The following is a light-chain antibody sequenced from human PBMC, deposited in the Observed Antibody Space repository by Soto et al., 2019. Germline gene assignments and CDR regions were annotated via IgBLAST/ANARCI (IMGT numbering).Light chain of an antibody. J-gene: IGKJ2*01. CDR3: RQYNSYSYT. CDR1: QSISSY. Sequence: DIQMAQSPSTLSASVGDRVTITCRASQSISSYLAWYQQKPGKAPNLLIYKASNLASGVPSRFTGGGSGTDFTLTINSLQPDDSATYFCRQYNSYSYTFGQGTKVDIK. V-gene: IGKV1-5*03. CDR2: KAS.